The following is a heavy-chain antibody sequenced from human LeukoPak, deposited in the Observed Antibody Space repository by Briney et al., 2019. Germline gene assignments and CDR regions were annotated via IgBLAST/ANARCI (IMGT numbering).Heavy chain of an antibody. D-gene: IGHD2-15*01. CDR3: ARDPVVAAIFDY. J-gene: IGHJ4*02. Sequence: ASVKVSCKASGYTFTGYYMHWVRQAPGQGLEWMGWINPNSGGTNYAQKFQGRVTMTRDTSISTAYMELSRLRSDDTAVYYCARDPVVAAIFDYWGQGTLVTVSS. V-gene: IGHV1-2*02. CDR1: GYTFTGYY. CDR2: INPNSGGT.